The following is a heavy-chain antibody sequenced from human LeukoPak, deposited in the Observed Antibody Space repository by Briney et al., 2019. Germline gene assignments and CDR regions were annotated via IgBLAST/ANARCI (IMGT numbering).Heavy chain of an antibody. Sequence: PSETLSLTCAVYGGSFSGYYWSWIRQPTGKGLEWIGEINHSGSTNYNPSLKSRVTISVDTSKNQFSLKLSSVTAADTAVYCCARRDIVATDWGQGTLVTVSS. CDR2: INHSGST. J-gene: IGHJ4*02. D-gene: IGHD5-12*01. V-gene: IGHV4-34*01. CDR1: GGSFSGYY. CDR3: ARRDIVATD.